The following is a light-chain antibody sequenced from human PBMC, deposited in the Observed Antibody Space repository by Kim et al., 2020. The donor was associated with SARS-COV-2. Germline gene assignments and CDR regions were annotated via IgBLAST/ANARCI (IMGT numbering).Light chain of an antibody. J-gene: IGKJ1*01. Sequence: DIQMTQSPSTLSASVGDRVTITYRASQSVSDWLAWYQQKPGKAPKLLIYKASTLKSEVPSRFSGSGSGTEFTLTINSLQSDDFATYYCQQYNSYSTFGQGTKVDIK. V-gene: IGKV1-5*03. CDR3: QQYNSYST. CDR2: KAS. CDR1: QSVSDW.